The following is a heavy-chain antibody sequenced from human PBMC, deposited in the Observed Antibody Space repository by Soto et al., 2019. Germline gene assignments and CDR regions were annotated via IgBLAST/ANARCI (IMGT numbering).Heavy chain of an antibody. Sequence: GGSLRLSCAASGFTFSSYAMSWVRQAPGKGLEWVSAISGSGGSTYYADSVKGRFTISRDNSKNTLYLQMNSLRAEDTAVYYCAKWVTIVVVALDAFDIWGQGTMVTVSS. CDR3: AKWVTIVVVALDAFDI. V-gene: IGHV3-23*01. CDR2: ISGSGGST. D-gene: IGHD2-15*01. CDR1: GFTFSSYA. J-gene: IGHJ3*02.